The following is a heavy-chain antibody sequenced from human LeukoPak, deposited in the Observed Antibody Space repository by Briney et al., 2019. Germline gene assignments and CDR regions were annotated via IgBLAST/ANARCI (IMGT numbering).Heavy chain of an antibody. J-gene: IGHJ6*02. CDR2: LNAGDGST. CDR3: ARSILVVPVASHLNYGVDV. V-gene: IGHV1-3*01. Sequence: ASVKVSCKASGYTFAKYAIHWVRQTPGQSLGGMGWLNAGDGSTRYSQKFHGGVTITRDTSASTAYMELSSLRSEDTAVYYCARSILVVPVASHLNYGVDVWGQGTTVTVSS. CDR1: GYTFAKYA. D-gene: IGHD2-2*01.